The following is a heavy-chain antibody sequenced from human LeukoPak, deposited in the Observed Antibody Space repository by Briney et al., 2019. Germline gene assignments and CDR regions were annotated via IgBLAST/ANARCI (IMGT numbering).Heavy chain of an antibody. J-gene: IGHJ4*02. V-gene: IGHV3-33*06. D-gene: IGHD1-1*01. CDR2: IWYDGSLK. CDR1: GFKFFNYG. CDR3: AKVVQYTASTGTGLDY. Sequence: PGGSLRLSCAASGFKFFNYGMHWVRQAPGKGLDWVAVIWYDGSLKYYADSAKGRFTISRDNPKNTLYLQMNSLRAEDTAIYYCAKVVQYTASTGTGLDYWGRGTLVTVSS.